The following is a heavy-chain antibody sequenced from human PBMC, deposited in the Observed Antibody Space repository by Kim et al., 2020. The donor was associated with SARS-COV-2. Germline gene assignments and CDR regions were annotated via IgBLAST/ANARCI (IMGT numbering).Heavy chain of an antibody. V-gene: IGHV3-21*01. D-gene: IGHD6-13*01. J-gene: IGHJ6*02. CDR1: GFTFSSYS. CDR3: ARGQQQGGMDV. Sequence: GGSLRLSCAASGFTFSSYSMNWVRQAPGKGLEWVSSISSSSSYIYYADSVKGRFTISGDNAKNSLYLQMNSLRAEDTAVYYCARGQQQGGMDVWGQGTTVTVSS. CDR2: ISSSSSYI.